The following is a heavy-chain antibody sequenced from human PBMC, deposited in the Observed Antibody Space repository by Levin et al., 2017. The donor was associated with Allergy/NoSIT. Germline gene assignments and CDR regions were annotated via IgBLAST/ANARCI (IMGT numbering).Heavy chain of an antibody. J-gene: IGHJ4*02. CDR3: ATMATFCDY. CDR2: ISYDGSSR. CDR1: GFSFNAYG. D-gene: IGHD5-24*01. Sequence: GESLKISCAASGFSFNAYGIHWVRPAPGMGLEWVAVISYDGSSRYYADSVQGRFTISRDNSKNMLYLEMNSLTTEDTAIYYCATMATFCDYWGQGALVTVSS. V-gene: IGHV3-30*03.